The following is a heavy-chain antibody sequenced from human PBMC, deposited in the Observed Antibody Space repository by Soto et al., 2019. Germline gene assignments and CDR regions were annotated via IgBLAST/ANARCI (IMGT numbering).Heavy chain of an antibody. D-gene: IGHD3-3*01. CDR2: ISGSGGAT. J-gene: IGHJ4*02. CDR1: GFSFSSSA. V-gene: IGHV3-23*01. Sequence: AGVSLRLSCEASGFSFSSSAMNWVRQAPGKGLEWISVISGSGGATYFADSVKGRFTISRDNSKNTLYLQMNSLRDEDTAVYYCAKATLRVVHPLVFDHWGQGSLVTASS. CDR3: AKATLRVVHPLVFDH.